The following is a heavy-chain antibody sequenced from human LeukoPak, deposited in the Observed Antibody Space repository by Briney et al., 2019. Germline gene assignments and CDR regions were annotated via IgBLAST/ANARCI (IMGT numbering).Heavy chain of an antibody. Sequence: GGSLRLSCAASGFTFSSYAMHWVRQAPGKGLEWVAVISYDGSNKYYADSVKGRFTISRDNSKNTLYLHMNSLRAEDTAVYYCAKGTPTTVTTPGYFQHWGQGTLVTVSS. V-gene: IGHV3-30-3*01. CDR1: GFTFSSYA. J-gene: IGHJ1*01. CDR2: ISYDGSNK. D-gene: IGHD4-17*01. CDR3: AKGTPTTVTTPGYFQH.